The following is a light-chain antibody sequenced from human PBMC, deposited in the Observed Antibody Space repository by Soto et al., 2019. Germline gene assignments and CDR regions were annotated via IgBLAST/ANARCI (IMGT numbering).Light chain of an antibody. V-gene: IGKV1-5*01. CDR1: QSISTW. CDR3: QQYNSLWT. CDR2: DAS. J-gene: IGKJ1*01. Sequence: DIQMTQSPSTLSASVGDRVTITCRASQSISTWLAWYQQKPGKAPKLLIYDASSLQSGVPSRFSGHGSGTDFTLTISSLQPDDFATYYCQQYNSLWTFGQGTKVEIK.